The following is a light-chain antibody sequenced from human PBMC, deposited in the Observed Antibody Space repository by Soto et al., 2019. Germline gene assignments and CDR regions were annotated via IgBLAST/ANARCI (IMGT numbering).Light chain of an antibody. J-gene: IGKJ5*01. CDR1: QRVSNS. CDR2: DAS. V-gene: IGKV3-11*01. CDR3: QLSQQRSDWPPIT. Sequence: LTQSPATLSLSPGERVTLSCRATQRVSNSLAWYQQKSGQAPRLLIYDASFRATGIPARFSGSGSGTDFTLTISSLEPEDFAVYYCQLSQQRSDWPPITFGQGTRLDIK.